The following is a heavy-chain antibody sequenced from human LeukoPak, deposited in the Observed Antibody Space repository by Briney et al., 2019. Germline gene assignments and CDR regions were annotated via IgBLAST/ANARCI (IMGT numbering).Heavy chain of an antibody. V-gene: IGHV3-23*01. CDR1: GFTFSSYA. D-gene: IGHD5-18*01. J-gene: IGHJ3*02. CDR2: ISGSGGST. CDR3: ARDRGWIQHDI. Sequence: GGSLKLSCAASGFTFSSYAMSWVRQAPGKGLEWVSAISGSGGSTYYADSVKGRFTISRDNSKNTLYLQMNSLRAEDTAVYYCARDRGWIQHDIWGQGTMVTVSS.